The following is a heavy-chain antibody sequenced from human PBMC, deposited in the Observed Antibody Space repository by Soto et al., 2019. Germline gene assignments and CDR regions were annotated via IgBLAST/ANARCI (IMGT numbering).Heavy chain of an antibody. J-gene: IGHJ6*04. D-gene: IGHD6-13*01. Sequence: GGSLRLSCAASGFTFIDHYMDWVRQAPGKGLEWVGRTRNKANSYTTEYAASVKGRFTISRDDSKNSLYLQMNSLKTEDTAVYYCARAAAAGTLDVWGKGTTVTVSS. V-gene: IGHV3-72*01. CDR2: TRNKANSYTT. CDR1: GFTFIDHY. CDR3: ARAAAAGTLDV.